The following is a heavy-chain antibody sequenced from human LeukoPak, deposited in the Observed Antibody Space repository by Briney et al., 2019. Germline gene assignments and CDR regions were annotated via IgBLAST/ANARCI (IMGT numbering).Heavy chain of an antibody. V-gene: IGHV1-8*01. J-gene: IGHJ4*02. CDR3: ARGPDYGEPIDY. CDR2: MNPNSGNT. Sequence: EASVKVSCKASGYTFTSYDINWVRQATGQGLEWMGWMNPNSGNTGYAQKFQGRVTMTRDTSTSTVYMELSSLRSEDTTVYYCARGPDYGEPIDYWGQGTLVTVSS. CDR1: GYTFTSYD. D-gene: IGHD4-17*01.